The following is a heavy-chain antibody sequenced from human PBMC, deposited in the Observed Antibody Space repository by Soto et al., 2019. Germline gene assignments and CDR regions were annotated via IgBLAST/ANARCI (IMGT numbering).Heavy chain of an antibody. CDR2: INPNSGGT. CDR3: ARDQDFGVVPGYYYYYGMEV. CDR1: GYTFTGYY. D-gene: IGHD3-3*01. V-gene: IGHV1-2*02. Sequence: ASVKVSCKASGYTFTGYYMHWVRQAPGQGLEWMGWINPNSGGTNYAQKFQGRVTMTRDTSISTAYMELSRLRSDDTAVYYCARDQDFGVVPGYYYYYGMEVWGQGTKVTVSS. J-gene: IGHJ6*02.